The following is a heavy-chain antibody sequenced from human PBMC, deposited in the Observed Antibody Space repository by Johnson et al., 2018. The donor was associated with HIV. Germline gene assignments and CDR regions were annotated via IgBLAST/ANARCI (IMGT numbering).Heavy chain of an antibody. CDR1: GFAVSSNY. V-gene: IGHV3-66*01. J-gene: IGHJ3*02. D-gene: IGHD6-13*01. Sequence: MQLVESGGGLAQSGGSLRLSCGVSGFAVSSNYMSWVRQAPGKGLEWVSIIYSGGSTYYAESVKGRFTISRDNSKNTLYLQMNNLRVEDTAVYYCARDGESQQLPLGDAFDIWGQGTMVTVSS. CDR2: IYSGGST. CDR3: ARDGESQQLPLGDAFDI.